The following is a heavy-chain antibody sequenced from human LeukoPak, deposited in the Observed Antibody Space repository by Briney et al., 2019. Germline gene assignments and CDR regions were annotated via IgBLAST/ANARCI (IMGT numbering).Heavy chain of an antibody. J-gene: IGHJ4*02. CDR3: ARGNGYGDSPFDY. CDR2: IKQDGSEK. Sequence: GGSLRLSCAASGFTFSSHWMSWVRQAPGKGLEWVANIKQDGSEKYYVDSVKGRFTISRDNAKNSLYLQMNSLRAVDTAVYYCARGNGYGDSPFDYWGQGTLVTVSS. CDR1: GFTFSSHW. D-gene: IGHD4-17*01. V-gene: IGHV3-7*01.